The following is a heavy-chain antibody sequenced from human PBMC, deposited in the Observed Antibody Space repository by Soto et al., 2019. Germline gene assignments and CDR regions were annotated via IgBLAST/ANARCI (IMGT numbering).Heavy chain of an antibody. J-gene: IGHJ4*02. V-gene: IGHV1-69*13. CDR1: GGTFSSYA. Sequence: SVKVSCKASGGTFSSYAISWVRQAPGQGLEWMGGIIPIFGTANYAQKFQGRVTITADESTSTAYMELSSLRSEDTAVYYCARDGGSRAYYYDSGGYFDYWGQGTLVTVSS. D-gene: IGHD3-22*01. CDR2: IIPIFGTA. CDR3: ARDGGSRAYYYDSGGYFDY.